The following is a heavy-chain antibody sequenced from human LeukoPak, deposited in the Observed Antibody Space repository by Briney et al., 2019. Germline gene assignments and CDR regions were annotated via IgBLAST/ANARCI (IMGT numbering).Heavy chain of an antibody. CDR3: AREGLCSGGSCTFDY. Sequence: PSETLSLTCAVSGYSISSGYYWGWIRQPPGKGLEWIGSIYHSGSTYYNPSLKSRATISVDTSKNQFSLKLGSVSAADTAVYYWAREGLCSGGSCTFDYWGQGTLVTVSS. J-gene: IGHJ4*02. D-gene: IGHD2-15*01. V-gene: IGHV4-38-2*02. CDR1: GYSISSGYY. CDR2: IYHSGST.